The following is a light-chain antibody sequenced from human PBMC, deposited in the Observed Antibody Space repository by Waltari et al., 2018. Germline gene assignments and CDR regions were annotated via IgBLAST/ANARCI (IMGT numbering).Light chain of an antibody. CDR3: QVWDSTIVV. CDR1: NLGTKS. CDR2: DDT. Sequence: SYVLTQPPSASVALGKTARLTCGGNNLGTKSVHWYRQKPGQAPVVVIYDDTDRPSGIPERFSGSKSGNTATLTISRVEAGDEADYHCQVWDSTIVVFGGGTKLTVL. J-gene: IGLJ2*01. V-gene: IGLV3-21*04.